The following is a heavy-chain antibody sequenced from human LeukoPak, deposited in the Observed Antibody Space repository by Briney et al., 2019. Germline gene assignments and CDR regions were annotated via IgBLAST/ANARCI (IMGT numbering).Heavy chain of an antibody. V-gene: IGHV3-74*01. D-gene: IGHD5-18*01. CDR1: GFTFSSSE. CDR3: ARDSPSPQLWLMQYYYYGMDV. Sequence: GGALSLSCAASGFTFSSSEMNWVRQAPGKGLVWVSRIDSDGSSTSYADSVKGRFTISRDNAKNTLYLQMNSLRAEDTAVYYCARDSPSPQLWLMQYYYYGMDVWGQGTTVTVSS. CDR2: IDSDGSST. J-gene: IGHJ6*02.